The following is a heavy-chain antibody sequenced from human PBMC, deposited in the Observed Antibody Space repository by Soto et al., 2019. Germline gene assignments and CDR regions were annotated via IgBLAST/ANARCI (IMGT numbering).Heavy chain of an antibody. D-gene: IGHD6-6*01. V-gene: IGHV1-69*01. Sequence: QVQLVQSGAEVKKPGSSVKVSCKASGGTFSSYAISWVRQAPGQGLEWMGGIIPIFGTANYAQKFQGRVTISADESTSTAYMELSSLRSEDTAVYYCARSGSSIAARHYWFDPWGQGTLVTVSS. CDR2: IIPIFGTA. CDR3: ARSGSSIAARHYWFDP. CDR1: GGTFSSYA. J-gene: IGHJ5*02.